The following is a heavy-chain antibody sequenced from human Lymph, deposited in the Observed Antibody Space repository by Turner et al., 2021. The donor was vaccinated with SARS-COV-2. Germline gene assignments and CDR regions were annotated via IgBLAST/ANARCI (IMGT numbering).Heavy chain of an antibody. J-gene: IGHJ6*02. D-gene: IGHD3-10*01. V-gene: IGHV3-53*02. CDR2: IYSGGST. CDR1: GLTVSSNY. CDR3: ARDLVVYGMDV. Sequence: EVQLVETGGGLIQAGGSLRLSCAASGLTVSSNYMTWVCQAPGKGLEWVSVIYSGGSTFYADSVKGRFTISRDNSKNTLYLQMNSLRAEDTAVYYCARDLVVYGMDVWGQGTTVTVSS.